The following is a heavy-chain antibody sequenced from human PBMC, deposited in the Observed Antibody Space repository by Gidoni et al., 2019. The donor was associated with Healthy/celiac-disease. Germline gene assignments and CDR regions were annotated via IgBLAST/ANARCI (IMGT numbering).Heavy chain of an antibody. CDR2: IAYDGSNK. D-gene: IGHD3-16*01. J-gene: IGHJ6*03. CDR3: AKDNLGGYYYYMDV. CDR1: GFTFSRYG. Sequence: QVQLVESGGGVVQPGRSLRLSCAASGFTFSRYGMHWVRQAPGKGLEWVAVIAYDGSNKYYADSVKGRFTISRDNSKNTLYLQMNSLRAEDTAVYYCAKDNLGGYYYYMDVWGKGTTVTVSS. V-gene: IGHV3-30*18.